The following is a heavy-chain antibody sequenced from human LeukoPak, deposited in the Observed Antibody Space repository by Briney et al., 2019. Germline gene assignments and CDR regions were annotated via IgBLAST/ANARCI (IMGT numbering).Heavy chain of an antibody. V-gene: IGHV4-34*01. D-gene: IGHD2-15*01. CDR3: ARNAVFCSGGSCYLAYFDY. CDR1: GGSFSGYY. Sequence: PSETLSLTCAVYGGSFSGYYWSWIRQPPGKGLEWIGGINHSGSTNYNPSLKSRVTISVDTSKNQFSLKLSSVTAADTAVYYCARNAVFCSGGSCYLAYFDYWGQGSLVTVSS. CDR2: INHSGST. J-gene: IGHJ4*02.